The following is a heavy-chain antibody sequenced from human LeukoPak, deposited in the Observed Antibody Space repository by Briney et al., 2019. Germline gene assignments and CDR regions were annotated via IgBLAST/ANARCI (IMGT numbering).Heavy chain of an antibody. CDR2: IYYSGST. J-gene: IGHJ4*02. Sequence: SETLSLTCTVSGGSISSYYWSWIRQPPGKGLEWIGYIYYSGSTNYNPSLKSRVTISVDTSKNQFSLKLSSVTAADTAVYYCARVVGATPDYWGQGTLVTVSS. CDR1: GGSISSYY. CDR3: ARVVGATPDY. D-gene: IGHD1-26*01. V-gene: IGHV4-59*01.